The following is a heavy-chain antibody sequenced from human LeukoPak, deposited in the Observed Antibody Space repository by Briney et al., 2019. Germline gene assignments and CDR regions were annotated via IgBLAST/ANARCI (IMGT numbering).Heavy chain of an antibody. CDR2: VHYSRST. V-gene: IGHV4-59*01. Sequence: WETLSLTCTVSGGSIRSYYWSWIRQPPGKGLEWIGYVHYSRSTNYNPSLKSRVTISVDTSKNQFSLKLSSVTAADAALYYCARESYYDSSGYSHDAFDIWGQGTMVTVSS. J-gene: IGHJ3*02. D-gene: IGHD3-22*01. CDR1: GGSIRSYY. CDR3: ARESYYDSSGYSHDAFDI.